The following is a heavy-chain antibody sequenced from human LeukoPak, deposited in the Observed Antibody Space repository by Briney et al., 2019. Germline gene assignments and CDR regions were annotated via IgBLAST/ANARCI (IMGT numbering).Heavy chain of an antibody. J-gene: IGHJ3*02. V-gene: IGHV4-4*07. D-gene: IGHD6-19*01. CDR3: AREPQRTVADPLDAFDI. CDR2: IYTSGST. CDR1: GDLISSYY. Sequence: SETLSLTCTGSGDLISSYYWRWIRQPTAKGLVWLGRIYTSGSTNYNPSLKSRVTMSVDTSKNQFSLKLSSVTAADTAVYYCAREPQRTVADPLDAFDIWGQGTMVTVSS.